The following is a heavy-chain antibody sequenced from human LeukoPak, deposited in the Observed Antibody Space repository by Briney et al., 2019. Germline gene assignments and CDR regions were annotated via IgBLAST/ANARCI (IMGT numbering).Heavy chain of an antibody. D-gene: IGHD2-2*01. J-gene: IGHJ6*04. CDR1: AGTFSSYA. CDR2: IIPIFGTA. CDR3: ASTVVVPAATYYGMDV. V-gene: IGHV1-69*01. Sequence: SVKVSCKASAGTFSSYAISWVRQAPGQGLEWMGGIIPIFGTANHAQRFQGRVTITADESTSTAYMELSSLRSEDTAVYYCASTVVVPAATYYGMDVWGKGTTVTVSS.